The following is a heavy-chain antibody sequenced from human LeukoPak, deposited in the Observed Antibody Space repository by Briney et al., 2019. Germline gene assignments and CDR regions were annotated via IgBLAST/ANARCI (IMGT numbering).Heavy chain of an antibody. Sequence: ASVKVFCKASGYTFTSYDINWARQATGQGLEWMGWMNPNSGNTGYAQKFQGRVTMTRNTPISTAYRAQHSLSCEDTVVFDCARGPIWFGELNWFDPWGQGTLVTVSS. J-gene: IGHJ5*02. CDR3: ARGPIWFGELNWFDP. V-gene: IGHV1-8*01. CDR2: MNPNSGNT. CDR1: GYTFTSYD. D-gene: IGHD3-10*01.